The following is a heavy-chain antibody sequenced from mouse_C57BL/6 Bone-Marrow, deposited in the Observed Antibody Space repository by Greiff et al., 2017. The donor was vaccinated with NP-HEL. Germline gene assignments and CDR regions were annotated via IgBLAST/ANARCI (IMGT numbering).Heavy chain of an antibody. CDR1: GYSITSGYD. Sequence: EVKLQESGPGMVKPSQSLSLTCTVTGYSITSGYDWHWIRHFPGNKLEWMGYISYSGSTNYNPSLKSRISITHDTSKNHFFLKLNSVTTEDTATYYCASRGGYYGPWFAYWGQGTLVTVSA. D-gene: IGHD1-2*01. V-gene: IGHV3-1*01. CDR3: ASRGGYYGPWFAY. CDR2: ISYSGST. J-gene: IGHJ3*01.